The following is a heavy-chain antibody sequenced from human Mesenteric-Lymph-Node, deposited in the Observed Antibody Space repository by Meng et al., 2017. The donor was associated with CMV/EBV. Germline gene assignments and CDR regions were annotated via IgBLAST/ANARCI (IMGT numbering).Heavy chain of an antibody. CDR1: GYTFTSYY. CDR3: AREDLRGTGKYSFDT. Sequence: ASVKVSCKASGYTFTSYYMHWVRQAPGQGLEWMGIINPSGGRTNYAQKFQGRVTMTRDTSTSTVYMELSSLISEDTAVYYCAREDLRGTGKYSFDTWGQGTLVTVPQ. D-gene: IGHD2-15*01. V-gene: IGHV1-46*01. CDR2: INPSGGRT. J-gene: IGHJ5*02.